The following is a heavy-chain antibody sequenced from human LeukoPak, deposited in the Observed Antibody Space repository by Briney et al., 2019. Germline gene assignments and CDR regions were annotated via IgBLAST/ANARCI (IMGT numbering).Heavy chain of an antibody. CDR3: ARDGIYGDCDI. CDR2: INAGNGNT. Sequence: ASVKVSCKASGYTFTTYTIHWVRQAPGQRLEWMGWINAGNGNTKYSQKFQGRVTITRDTSASTAYMELSSLRSEDMAVYYCARDGIYGDCDIWGQGTMVTLSS. V-gene: IGHV1-3*01. D-gene: IGHD4-17*01. CDR1: GYTFTTYT. J-gene: IGHJ3*02.